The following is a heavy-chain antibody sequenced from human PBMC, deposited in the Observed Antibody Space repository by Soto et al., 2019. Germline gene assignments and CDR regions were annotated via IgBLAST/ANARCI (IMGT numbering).Heavy chain of an antibody. J-gene: IGHJ6*02. Sequence: SETLSLTCAVYGGSFSGYYWSWIRQPPGKGLEWIGEINHSGSTNYNPSLKSRVTISVDTSKNQFSLKLSSVTAADTAVYYCARYSRPYYYYYGMDVWGQGXTVTVSS. CDR2: INHSGST. D-gene: IGHD6-13*01. V-gene: IGHV4-34*01. CDR1: GGSFSGYY. CDR3: ARYSRPYYYYYGMDV.